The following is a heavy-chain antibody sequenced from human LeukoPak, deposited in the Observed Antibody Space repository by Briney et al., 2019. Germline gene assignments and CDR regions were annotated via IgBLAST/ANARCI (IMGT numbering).Heavy chain of an antibody. CDR1: GFTFSSHS. Sequence: HAGGSLRLSCAASGFTFSSHSMNWVRQTPGKGLEWISYISSSSTIIHYADSVKGRFTISRDDAKNSLYLQMNSLRAEDTAIYYCAKDSSRRASVLRFLEWSPHYYYYGMDVWGQGTTVTVSS. CDR3: AKDSSRRASVLRFLEWSPHYYYYGMDV. CDR2: ISSSSTII. V-gene: IGHV3-48*01. D-gene: IGHD3-3*01. J-gene: IGHJ6*02.